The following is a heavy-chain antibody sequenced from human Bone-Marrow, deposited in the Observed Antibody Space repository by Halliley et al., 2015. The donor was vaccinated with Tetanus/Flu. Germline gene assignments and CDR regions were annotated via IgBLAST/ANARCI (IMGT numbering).Heavy chain of an antibody. V-gene: IGHV3-33*01. Sequence: DGSNKYYADSLKGRFTISRDNSNNTLYLQIDSLRADDTAVYHCARDRAGGSLEYYFHRRSAFDLWGPGTMVTVSS. CDR3: ARDRAGGSLEYYFHRRSAFDL. J-gene: IGHJ3*01. D-gene: IGHD3-10*01. CDR2: DGSNK.